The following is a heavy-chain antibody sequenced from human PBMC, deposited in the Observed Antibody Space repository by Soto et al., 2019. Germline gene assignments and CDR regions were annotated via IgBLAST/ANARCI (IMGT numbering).Heavy chain of an antibody. D-gene: IGHD4-17*01. CDR1: GFTFSTYA. J-gene: IGHJ3*02. Sequence: GGSLRLSCAASGFTFSTYAMSWVRQAPGKGLEWASAISAGGGSTYYADSVKGRFTISRDNFINTLYLQMNSLRTEDTAVYYCAHPRGYGVFDAYDIWGQGPRSPSPQ. CDR2: ISAGGGST. CDR3: AHPRGYGVFDAYDI. V-gene: IGHV3-23*01.